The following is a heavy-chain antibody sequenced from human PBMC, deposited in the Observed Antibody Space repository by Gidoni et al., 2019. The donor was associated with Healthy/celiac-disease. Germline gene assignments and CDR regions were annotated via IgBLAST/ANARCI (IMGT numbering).Heavy chain of an antibody. V-gene: IGHV3-21*01. D-gene: IGHD2-2*01. CDR2: ISSSSSYI. J-gene: IGHJ6*04. CDR3: ARDLFCSSTSCYALRYYYYGMDV. Sequence: EVQLVESGGGLVKPGGSLRLSCAASGFTFSSYSMNWVRQAPGKGLEWVSSISSSSSYIYYADSVKGRFTISRDNAKNSLYLQMNSLRAEDTAVYYCARDLFCSSTSCYALRYYYYGMDVWGKGTTVTVSS. CDR1: GFTFSSYS.